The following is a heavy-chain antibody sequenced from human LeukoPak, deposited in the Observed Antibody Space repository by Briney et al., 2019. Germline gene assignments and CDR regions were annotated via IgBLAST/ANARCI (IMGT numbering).Heavy chain of an antibody. J-gene: IGHJ4*02. D-gene: IGHD5-18*01. CDR3: ARAVVDTAGFDY. Sequence: SVKVSCTASGGTFSSYAISWVRQAPGQGLEWMGGIIPIFGTANYAQKFQGRVTITADKSTSTAYMELSSLRSEDTAVYYCARAVVDTAGFDYWGQGTLVTVSS. V-gene: IGHV1-69*06. CDR2: IIPIFGTA. CDR1: GGTFSSYA.